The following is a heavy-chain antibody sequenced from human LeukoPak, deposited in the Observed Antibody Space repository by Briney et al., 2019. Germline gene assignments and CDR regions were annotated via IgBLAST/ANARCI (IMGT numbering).Heavy chain of an antibody. Sequence: GSLRLSCAASGFTVSSNYMSWVRQAPGKGLEWVSVIYSGGSTYYADSVKGRFTISRDNSKNTLYLQMNSLRAEDTAVYYCARASSGATDAFDIWGQGTMVTVSS. CDR3: ARASSGATDAFDI. D-gene: IGHD3-10*01. V-gene: IGHV3-53*01. CDR2: IYSGGST. J-gene: IGHJ3*02. CDR1: GFTVSSNY.